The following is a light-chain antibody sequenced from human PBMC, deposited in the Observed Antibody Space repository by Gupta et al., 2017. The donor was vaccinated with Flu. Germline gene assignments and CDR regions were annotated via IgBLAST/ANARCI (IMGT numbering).Light chain of an antibody. J-gene: IGLJ1*01. Sequence: SPPTQPRSASGFPRQSVTICCTGSSNDVGGSNRVPWYQQRPGKAPKLLLYDVTDRPSGVPDRFSGSKSGNTASLTISGLQADDEADYYCSSYAGRVTWVFGTGTTVTVL. V-gene: IGLV2-11*01. CDR3: SSYAGRVTWV. CDR1: SNDVGGSNR. CDR2: DVT.